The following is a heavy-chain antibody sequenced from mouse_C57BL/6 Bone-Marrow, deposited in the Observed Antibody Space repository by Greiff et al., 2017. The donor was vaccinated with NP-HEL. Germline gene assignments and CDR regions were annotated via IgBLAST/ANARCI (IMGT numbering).Heavy chain of an antibody. CDR2: IDPSDSYT. CDR1: GYTFTSYW. CDR3: ASQGAQATYWFAY. Sequence: QVQLKESGAELVKPGASVKLSCKASGYTFTSYWMQWVKQRPGQGLEWIGEIDPSDSYTNYNQKFKGKATLTVDTSSSTAYMQLSSLTSEDSAVYYCASQGAQATYWFAYWGQGTLVTVSA. J-gene: IGHJ3*01. V-gene: IGHV1-50*01. D-gene: IGHD3-2*02.